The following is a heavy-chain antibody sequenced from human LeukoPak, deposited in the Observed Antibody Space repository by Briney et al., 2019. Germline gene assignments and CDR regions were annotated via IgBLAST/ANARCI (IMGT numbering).Heavy chain of an antibody. Sequence: SETLSLTCDVYGGSFSGYYWSWIRQPPGKGLEWIGEINHSGSTNYNPSLKSRVTISVDTSKNQFSLKVSSVTAADTAVYYCARGLSSGWYLWGQGTLVTVSS. V-gene: IGHV4-34*01. D-gene: IGHD6-19*01. J-gene: IGHJ4*02. CDR3: ARGLSSGWYL. CDR1: GGSFSGYY. CDR2: INHSGST.